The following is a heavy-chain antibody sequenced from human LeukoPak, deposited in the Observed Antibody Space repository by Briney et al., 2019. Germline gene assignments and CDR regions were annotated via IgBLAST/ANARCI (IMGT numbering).Heavy chain of an antibody. CDR1: GGTFSSYA. D-gene: IGHD2-8*01. CDR2: IIPIFGTA. CDR3: ARGFVYARYDNWFDP. Sequence: SVKVSCKASGGTFSSYAISWVRQAPGQGLEWMGGIIPIFGTANYAQKFQGRVTITADESTSTAYMELSSLRSEDTAVYYCARGFVYARYDNWFDPWGQGTLVTVSS. J-gene: IGHJ5*02. V-gene: IGHV1-69*13.